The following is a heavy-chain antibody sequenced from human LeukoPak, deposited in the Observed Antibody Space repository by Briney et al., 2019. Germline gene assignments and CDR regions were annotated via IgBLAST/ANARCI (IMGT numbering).Heavy chain of an antibody. CDR1: GFTFSSYS. V-gene: IGHV3-7*01. Sequence: GGSLRLSCAASGFTFSSYSMNWVRQAPGKGLEWVANINQDGSEQYYVDSVKGRFTISRDNTKNSLYLQMNSLRAEDTAVYYCARVGYCSTTSCYWRAFDYWGQGTLVTVSS. CDR3: ARVGYCSTTSCYWRAFDY. CDR2: INQDGSEQ. J-gene: IGHJ4*02. D-gene: IGHD2-2*01.